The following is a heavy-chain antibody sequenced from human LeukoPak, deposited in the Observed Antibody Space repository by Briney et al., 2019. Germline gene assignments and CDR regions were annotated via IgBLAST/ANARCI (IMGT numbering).Heavy chain of an antibody. Sequence: WASVKVSCKASGYTFTGYYMHWVRQAPGQGLEWMGWINPNSGGTNYAQKFQGRVTMTRDTSISTAYMELSGLRSDDTAVYYCATASYSSGWANFDYWGQGTLVTVSS. D-gene: IGHD6-19*01. CDR2: INPNSGGT. V-gene: IGHV1-2*02. CDR1: GYTFTGYY. CDR3: ATASYSSGWANFDY. J-gene: IGHJ4*02.